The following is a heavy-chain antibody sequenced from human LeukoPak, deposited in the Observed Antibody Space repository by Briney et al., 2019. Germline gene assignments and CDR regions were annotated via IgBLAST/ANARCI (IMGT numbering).Heavy chain of an antibody. V-gene: IGHV3-15*01. CDR3: AIDDYFDGSGPSGADYFDY. CDR2: IKAKGYGETT. CDR1: GFSFTTAW. J-gene: IGHJ4*02. D-gene: IGHD3-22*01. Sequence: GGSLRLSCGASGFSFTTAWMSWVRQAPGEGLEWVGRIKAKGYGETTDYAAPVKGRFSISGDDSTNTLYLQMNSLKTEDTAMYYCAIDDYFDGSGPSGADYFDYWGQGTLVTVSS.